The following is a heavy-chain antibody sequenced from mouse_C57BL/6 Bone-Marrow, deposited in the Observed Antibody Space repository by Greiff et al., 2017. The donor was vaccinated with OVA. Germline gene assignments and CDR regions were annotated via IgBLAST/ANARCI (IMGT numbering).Heavy chain of an antibody. Sequence: QVQLQQSGAELARPGASVKLSCKASGYTFTSYGISWVKQRTGQGLEWIGEIYPRSGNTYYNEKFKGKATLTADKSSSTAYMELRSLTYEDSAVYFCARRRLWFAYWGQGTLVTVSA. D-gene: IGHD3-2*02. J-gene: IGHJ3*01. CDR3: ARRRLWFAY. V-gene: IGHV1-81*01. CDR2: IYPRSGNT. CDR1: GYTFTSYG.